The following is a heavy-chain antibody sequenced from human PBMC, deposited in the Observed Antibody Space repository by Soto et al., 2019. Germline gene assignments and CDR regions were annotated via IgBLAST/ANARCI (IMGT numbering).Heavy chain of an antibody. D-gene: IGHD1-26*01. CDR2: ISYDGSNR. CDR3: AQLLGGSYAFEI. J-gene: IGHJ3*02. Sequence: GGSLRLSCAASGFTFRNYPMNWVRQAPDKGLQWVAVISYDGSNRDYADSVRGRFTISRDNSKNTLYLQMNSPRPEDTAVYYCAQLLGGSYAFEIWGQGTMVTVSS. V-gene: IGHV3-30-3*01. CDR1: GFTFRNYP.